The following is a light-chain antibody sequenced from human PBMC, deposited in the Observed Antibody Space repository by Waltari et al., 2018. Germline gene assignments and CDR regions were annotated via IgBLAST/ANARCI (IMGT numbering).Light chain of an antibody. CDR2: EDS. V-gene: IGLV3-10*01. J-gene: IGLJ3*02. Sequence: SYELTQPPSVSVSPGQAARITCSAAALPKKYAYWYQQKSGQAPVLVIYEDSKRPSGIPERFSGSSSGTTATLTLSGAQVEDEGDYYCYSTDSSDTHRVFGGGTKLTVL. CDR1: ALPKKY. CDR3: YSTDSSDTHRV.